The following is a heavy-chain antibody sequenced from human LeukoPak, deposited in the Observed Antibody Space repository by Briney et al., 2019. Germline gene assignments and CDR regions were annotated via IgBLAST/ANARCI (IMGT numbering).Heavy chain of an antibody. D-gene: IGHD2/OR15-2a*01. CDR3: ARVSGDYSMPFDY. CDR1: GYTFTSYD. CDR2: INPSGGST. J-gene: IGHJ4*02. Sequence: ASVKVSCKASGYTFTSYDINWVRQATGQGLEWMGIINPSGGSTTYAQKFQGRVTMTRDMSPSTVYMELSSLRSEDTAVYYCARVSGDYSMPFDYWGQGTLVTVSS. V-gene: IGHV1-46*01.